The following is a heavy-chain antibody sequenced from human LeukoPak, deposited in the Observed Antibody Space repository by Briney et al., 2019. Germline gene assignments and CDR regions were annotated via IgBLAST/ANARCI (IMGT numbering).Heavy chain of an antibody. CDR2: ISPSDDST. Sequence: GASVKVSCKASGYTFTSYDINWVRQATGQGLEWMGIISPSDDSTTYAQKFQGRVTMTRDMSTSTVYMELSSLRSEDTAVYYCARAWLIAAAFDYWGQGTLVTVSS. J-gene: IGHJ4*02. D-gene: IGHD6-13*01. CDR1: GYTFTSYD. CDR3: ARAWLIAAAFDY. V-gene: IGHV1-46*01.